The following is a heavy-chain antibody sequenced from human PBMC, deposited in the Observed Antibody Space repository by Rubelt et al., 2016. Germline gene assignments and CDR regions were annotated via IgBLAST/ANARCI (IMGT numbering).Heavy chain of an antibody. Sequence: QLQLQESGPGLVKPSETLSLTCTVSGGSISSGGYYWTWIRQHPGKGLEWIGYIYYSGSTYYNPSLKSRVTISVDTSKNQFSLKLSSVTAADTAVYYCARGLWGPVAEGYWGQGTLVTVSS. CDR1: GGSISSGGYY. D-gene: IGHD6-19*01. CDR2: IYYSGST. V-gene: IGHV4-31*03. CDR3: ARGLWGPVAEGY. J-gene: IGHJ4*02.